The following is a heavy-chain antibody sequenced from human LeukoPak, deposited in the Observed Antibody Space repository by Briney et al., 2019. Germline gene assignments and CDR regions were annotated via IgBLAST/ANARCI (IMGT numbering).Heavy chain of an antibody. V-gene: IGHV4-39*01. CDR3: ARRPKTYNWNPEYYFDY. D-gene: IGHD1-20*01. CDR2: IYYSGST. CDR1: GGSISSSSYY. Sequence: PSETLSLTCTVSGGSISSSSYYWGWIRQPPGKGLEWIGIIYYSGSTYYNPSLKSRVTISVDTSKNQFSLKLSSVTAADTAVYYCARRPKTYNWNPEYYFDYWGQGTLVTVSS. J-gene: IGHJ4*02.